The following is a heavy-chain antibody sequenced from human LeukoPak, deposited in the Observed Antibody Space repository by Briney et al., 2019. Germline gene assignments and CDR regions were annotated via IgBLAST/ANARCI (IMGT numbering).Heavy chain of an antibody. Sequence: PGGSLRLSCAASGFTFSIAWMRWVRQAPGKGLEWVGRIKIITDGGTTDYAAPVKGRFTSSRDDSKNKLYLQMNSLKTENTAVYYCTTDWNCGGDCRKVYWGQGTLVTVSS. J-gene: IGHJ4*02. D-gene: IGHD2-21*02. V-gene: IGHV3-15*01. CDR2: IKIITDGGTT. CDR1: GFTFSIAW. CDR3: TTDWNCGGDCRKVY.